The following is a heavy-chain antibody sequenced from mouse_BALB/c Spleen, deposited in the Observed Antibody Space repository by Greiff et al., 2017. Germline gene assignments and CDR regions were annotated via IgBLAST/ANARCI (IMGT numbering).Heavy chain of an antibody. CDR3: AISPATDYFDY. V-gene: IGHV1S137*01. J-gene: IGHJ2*01. D-gene: IGHD1-2*01. Sequence: QVHVKQSGAELVRPGVSVQISCKGSGYTFPEYAMHWVKQSHAKCREGIGFISTYYGDATYNQKFKGKATMTVDKSSSTAYMELSRLTSEVSAIYYCAISPATDYFDYWGQGTTLTVSS. CDR1: GYTFPEYA. CDR2: ISTYYGDA.